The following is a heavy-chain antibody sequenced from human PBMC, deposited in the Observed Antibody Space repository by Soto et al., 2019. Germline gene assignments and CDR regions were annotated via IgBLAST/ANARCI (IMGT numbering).Heavy chain of an antibody. V-gene: IGHV1-3*01. Sequence: ASVKVSCKASGYTFTSYAMHWVRQAPGQRLEWMGWINAGNGNTKYSQKFQGRVTITRDTSASTAYMELSSLRSEDTAVYYCARGRRGSGWYGGDAFDIWGQGTMVTVSS. CDR3: ARGRRGSGWYGGDAFDI. D-gene: IGHD6-19*01. J-gene: IGHJ3*02. CDR1: GYTFTSYA. CDR2: INAGNGNT.